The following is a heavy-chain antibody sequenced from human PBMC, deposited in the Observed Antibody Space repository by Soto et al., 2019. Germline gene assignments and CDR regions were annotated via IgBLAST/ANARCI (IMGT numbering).Heavy chain of an antibody. Sequence: QVTLKESGPVLVKPTETLTLTCTVYGFSLSNANVGVTWIRQPPGKALEWLAHIFSDDEKSSNPSLKRKVTISKDTAESQVVLTMTNMDPVDTATYYCARIYRPELGVCYFDFWGQGALVTVSS. CDR1: GFSLSNANVG. D-gene: IGHD3-10*01. CDR2: IFSDDEK. V-gene: IGHV2-26*01. CDR3: ARIYRPELGVCYFDF. J-gene: IGHJ4*02.